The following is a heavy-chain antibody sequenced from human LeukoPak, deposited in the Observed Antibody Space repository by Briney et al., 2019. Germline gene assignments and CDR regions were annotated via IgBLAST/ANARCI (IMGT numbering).Heavy chain of an antibody. CDR1: GFTVNNKY. D-gene: IGHD3-22*01. V-gene: IGHV3-53*01. Sequence: GGSLRLSCAASGFTVNNKYMTWVRQAPGEGLEWGSLIYNDGRTYYADSVKGRCTISRDNLKNVLYLQMNSLKVEDTALYYCARGLFLSGYLDAFDIWGQGTVVTVSS. CDR2: IYNDGRT. J-gene: IGHJ3*02. CDR3: ARGLFLSGYLDAFDI.